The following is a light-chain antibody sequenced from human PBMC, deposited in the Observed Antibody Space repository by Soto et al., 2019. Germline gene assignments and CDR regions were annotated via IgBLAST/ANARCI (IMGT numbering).Light chain of an antibody. CDR2: GAS. CDR1: QSVGSNY. J-gene: IGKJ3*01. V-gene: IGKV3-20*01. Sequence: EIVLAQSPGTLSLSPGERATLSCRASQSVGSNYLAWYQQKPGQGPRLLIYGASSRATGIPDRFSGSGSGTDFTLTISRLEPEDFAVYYCQQYGSSLFTFGPGTKVDIK. CDR3: QQYGSSLFT.